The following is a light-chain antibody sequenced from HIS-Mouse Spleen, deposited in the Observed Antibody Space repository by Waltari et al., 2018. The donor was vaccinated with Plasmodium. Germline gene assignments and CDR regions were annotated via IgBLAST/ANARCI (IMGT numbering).Light chain of an antibody. CDR3: QAWDSSTDYV. Sequence: SYELTQPPSVSVSPGQTASITCSGDKLGDKYACWYQQKPGQSPVLVIYQDSKRPSGIPERFSGSKSGNTATLTVSGTQAIDEADYYCQAWDSSTDYVFGTGTKVTVL. V-gene: IGLV3-1*01. CDR2: QDS. CDR1: KLGDKY. J-gene: IGLJ1*01.